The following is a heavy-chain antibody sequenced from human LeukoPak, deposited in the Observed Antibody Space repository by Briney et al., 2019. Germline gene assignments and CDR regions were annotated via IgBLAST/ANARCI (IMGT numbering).Heavy chain of an antibody. Sequence: PGGSLRLSCAASGFTFSNSWMAWVRQAPGQGLEWVANIKQDESAKHYSDSVKGRFTISRDNAKNSLFLQMNGLRAEDSALHYCARDTDGSLDYWGQGTLVTVSS. CDR3: ARDTDGSLDY. V-gene: IGHV3-7*01. CDR1: GFTFSNSW. J-gene: IGHJ4*02. D-gene: IGHD5-24*01. CDR2: IKQDESAK.